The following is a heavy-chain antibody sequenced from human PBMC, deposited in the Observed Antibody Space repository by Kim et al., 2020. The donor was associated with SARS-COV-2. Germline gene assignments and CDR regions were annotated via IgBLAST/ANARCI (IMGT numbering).Heavy chain of an antibody. CDR1: GGSFSGYY. CDR3: ARGGITMVRGVNLDY. Sequence: SETLSLTCAVYGGSFSGYYWSWIRQPPGKGLEWIGEINHSGSTNYNPSLKSRVTISVDTSKNQFSLKLSSVTAADTAVYYCARGGITMVRGVNLDYWGQGTLVTVSS. D-gene: IGHD3-10*01. J-gene: IGHJ4*02. V-gene: IGHV4-34*01. CDR2: INHSGST.